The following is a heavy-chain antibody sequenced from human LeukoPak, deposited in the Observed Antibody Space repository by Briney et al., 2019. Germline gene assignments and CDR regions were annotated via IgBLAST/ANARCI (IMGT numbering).Heavy chain of an antibody. CDR3: ARDNSWTRPYMDV. V-gene: IGHV1-69*05. CDR2: IIPMFGIT. CDR1: GGTFNSFA. Sequence: SVKVSCKASGGTFNSFAISWVRQAPGQGLEWVGRIIPMFGITNSTQKLQGRIAITTDESTSTAYMELSSLTSEDTAVYYCARDNSWTRPYMDVWGKGTTVTVSS. D-gene: IGHD2-2*01. J-gene: IGHJ6*03.